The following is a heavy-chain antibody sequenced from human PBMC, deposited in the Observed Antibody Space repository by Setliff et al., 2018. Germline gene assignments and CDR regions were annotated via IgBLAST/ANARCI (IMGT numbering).Heavy chain of an antibody. CDR1: GFTFSTYW. Sequence: LRLSCAASGFTFSTYWMSWVRQAPGKGLEWVANIKQDGSEKYYVDSVKGRFSISRDNAKNSLYLQMNSLRGEDTAVYHCTRDQDYYGMDVWGQGTTVTVSS. J-gene: IGHJ6*02. CDR3: TRDQDYYGMDV. V-gene: IGHV3-7*01. CDR2: IKQDGSEK.